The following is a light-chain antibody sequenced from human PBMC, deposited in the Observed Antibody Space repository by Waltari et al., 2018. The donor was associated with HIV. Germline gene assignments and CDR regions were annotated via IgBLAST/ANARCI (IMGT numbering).Light chain of an antibody. CDR2: WAS. J-gene: IGKJ2*01. Sequence: DIVMTQSPDSLTVSLGERATINCKSSQGILFNSNNKNYLAWYQQRPGQSPRLLIYWASTRGSGVPVRFSGAGSWTNFSLTISNLQPEDVAVYYCQQYYTTPYSFGQGSRLEI. CDR1: QGILFNSNNKNY. CDR3: QQYYTTPYS. V-gene: IGKV4-1*01.